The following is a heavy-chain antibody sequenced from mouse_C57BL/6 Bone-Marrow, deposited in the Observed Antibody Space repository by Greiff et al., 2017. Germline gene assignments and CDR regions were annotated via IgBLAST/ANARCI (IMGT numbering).Heavy chain of an antibody. D-gene: IGHD1-1*01. CDR2: INPNNGGT. J-gene: IGHJ1*03. Sequence: EVQLQQSGPELVKPGASVKISCKASGYTFTDYYMNWVKQSHGKSLEWIGDINPNNGGTSYNQKFKGKATLTVDKSSSTAYMELRSLTSEDSAVYYCASPLYYYGSSWYFDFWGTGTTVTVSS. CDR1: GYTFTDYY. CDR3: ASPLYYYGSSWYFDF. V-gene: IGHV1-26*01.